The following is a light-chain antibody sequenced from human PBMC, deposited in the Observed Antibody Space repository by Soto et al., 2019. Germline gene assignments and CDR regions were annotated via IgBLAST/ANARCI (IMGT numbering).Light chain of an antibody. CDR3: AAWDASVNGVV. V-gene: IGLV1-44*01. CDR1: SSDIGSNT. Sequence: QSVLTQPPSASGTPGQRVTISCSGRSSDIGSNTVNWYQQLPGTAPKLLIDGSNQRPSGVPERFFGAQSGTSASLAISGLQSEAEADYYCAAWDASVNGVVFGGGTKLTFL. J-gene: IGLJ2*01. CDR2: GSN.